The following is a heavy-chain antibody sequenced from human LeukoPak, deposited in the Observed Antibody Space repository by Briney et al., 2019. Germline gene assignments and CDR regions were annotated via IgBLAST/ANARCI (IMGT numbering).Heavy chain of an antibody. Sequence: SETLSLTCTVSGGSISSSSYYWGWIRQPPGKGLEWIGSIYYSGSTYYNPSLKSRVTISVDTSKNQFSLRLHSVTAADTAIYYCARDRSYYSDTGTDYWGQGALVTVSS. J-gene: IGHJ4*02. D-gene: IGHD3-22*01. V-gene: IGHV4-39*02. CDR1: GGSISSSSYY. CDR3: ARDRSYYSDTGTDY. CDR2: IYYSGST.